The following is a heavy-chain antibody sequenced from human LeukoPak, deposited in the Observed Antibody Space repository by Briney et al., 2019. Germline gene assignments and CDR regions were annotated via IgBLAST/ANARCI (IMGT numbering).Heavy chain of an antibody. CDR2: IYSAGST. V-gene: IGHV3-66*02. Sequence: GGSLRLSCAASGFTVSSNYMSWVRQAPGKGLEWVSVIYSAGSTYYADSVKGRFTISRDNSKNTLYLQMNSLRAEGTAVYYCAREPSGTYWLDYWGQGTLVTVSS. CDR3: AREPSGTYWLDY. CDR1: GFTVSSNY. D-gene: IGHD1-26*01. J-gene: IGHJ4*02.